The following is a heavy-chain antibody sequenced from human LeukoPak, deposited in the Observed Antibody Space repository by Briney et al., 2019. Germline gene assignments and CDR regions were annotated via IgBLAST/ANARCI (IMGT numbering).Heavy chain of an antibody. CDR1: GGSISSGGYS. Sequence: SQTLSLTCAVSGGSISSGGYSWSWIRQPPGKGLEWIGYIYHSGSTYYNPSLKSRVTISVDRSKNQFSLKLSSVTAADTAVYYRARVHLSYYGSGSYAGAFDYWGQGTLVTVSS. CDR2: IYHSGST. V-gene: IGHV4-30-2*01. J-gene: IGHJ4*02. D-gene: IGHD3-10*01. CDR3: ARVHLSYYGSGSYAGAFDY.